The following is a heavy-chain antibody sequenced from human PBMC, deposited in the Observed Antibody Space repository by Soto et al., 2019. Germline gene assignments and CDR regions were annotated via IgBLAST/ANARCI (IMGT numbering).Heavy chain of an antibody. Sequence: EVQLVESGGGLVKTGGSLRLSCAGSGFTFSNVWMNWVRQAPGKGLEWVGRIKSETDGGTIDYAAPVKGRFTISRDDSNNTLYLQMNSLKTEDTATYYCTPLALKYNSDWYPLSDWGQGTRVTVSS. J-gene: IGHJ4*02. V-gene: IGHV3-15*07. CDR3: TPLALKYNSDWYPLSD. CDR1: GFTFSNVW. D-gene: IGHD6-19*01. CDR2: IKSETDGGTI.